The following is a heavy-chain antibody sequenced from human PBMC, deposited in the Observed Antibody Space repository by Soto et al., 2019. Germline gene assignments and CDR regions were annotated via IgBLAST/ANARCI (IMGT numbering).Heavy chain of an antibody. CDR2: ISSSSSYI. V-gene: IGHV3-21*01. CDR3: ASWSKTVSGFLEWLFFGDAFDI. Sequence: GGSLRLSCAASGFTFSSYSMNWVRQAPGKGLEWVSSISSSSSYIYYADSVKGRFTISRDNAKNSLYLQMNSLRAEDTAVYYCASWSKTVSGFLEWLFFGDAFDIWGQGTMVTVSS. CDR1: GFTFSSYS. J-gene: IGHJ3*02. D-gene: IGHD3-3*01.